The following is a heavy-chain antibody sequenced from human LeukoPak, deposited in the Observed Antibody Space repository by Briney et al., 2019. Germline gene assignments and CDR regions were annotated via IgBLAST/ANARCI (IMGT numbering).Heavy chain of an antibody. CDR3: ARVNSSGCDY. Sequence: SETLSLTCAVYGRSFSGYYWSWIRQPPGKGLEWIGEINHSGSTNYNPSLKSRVTISVDTSKNQFSLKLSSVTAADTAVYYCARVNSSGCDYWGQGTLVTVSS. CDR1: GRSFSGYY. J-gene: IGHJ4*02. D-gene: IGHD6-19*01. CDR2: INHSGST. V-gene: IGHV4-34*01.